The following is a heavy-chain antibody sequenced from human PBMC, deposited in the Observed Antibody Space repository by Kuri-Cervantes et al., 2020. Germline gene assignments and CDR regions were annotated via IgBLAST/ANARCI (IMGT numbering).Heavy chain of an antibody. CDR2: ISYDGSNK. CDR1: GFTVSSYG. D-gene: IGHD6-19*01. V-gene: IGHV3-30*03. J-gene: IGHJ4*02. CDR3: ARDTHGYIGGWKTPYYFDY. Sequence: SCAASGFTVSSYGMHWVRQAPGKGLEWVAVISYDGSNKYYADSVKGRFTISRDNYKNTLYLQMNSLRAEDTAVYYCARDTHGYIGGWKTPYYFDYWGQGTLVTVSS.